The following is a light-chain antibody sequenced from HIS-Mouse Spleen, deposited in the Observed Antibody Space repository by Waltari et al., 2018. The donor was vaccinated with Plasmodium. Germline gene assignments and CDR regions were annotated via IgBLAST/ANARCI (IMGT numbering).Light chain of an antibody. J-gene: IGKJ2*01. Sequence: DIVMTQSPDSLAVSLGERATINCKSSQSVLYSSNNKNYLAWYQQKPGQPPKLLIYWAATRESGVPDRFSGSGSGTDFTLTISSLQAEDVAVYYCQQYYGTPQYTFGQGTKLE. CDR3: QQYYGTPQYT. CDR2: WAA. CDR1: QSVLYSSNNKNY. V-gene: IGKV4-1*01.